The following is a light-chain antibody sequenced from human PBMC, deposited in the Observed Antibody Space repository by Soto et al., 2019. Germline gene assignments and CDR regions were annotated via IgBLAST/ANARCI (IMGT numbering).Light chain of an antibody. CDR2: GAS. Sequence: EIVLTQSPGTLSLSPGERATLSCRASQSVSSSYLAWYQQKLGQAPRLLIYGASSRATGIPDRFSGSGSGTDFTLTISRLEPEDFAVYYCQQYSSSPWTFGPGTKVDIK. CDR3: QQYSSSPWT. V-gene: IGKV3-20*01. CDR1: QSVSSSY. J-gene: IGKJ1*01.